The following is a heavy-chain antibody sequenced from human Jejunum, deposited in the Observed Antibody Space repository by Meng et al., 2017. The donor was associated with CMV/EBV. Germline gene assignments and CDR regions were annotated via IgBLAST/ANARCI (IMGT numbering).Heavy chain of an antibody. CDR2: IHPSGST. V-gene: IGHV4-34*01. D-gene: IGHD1-14*01. CDR3: TRGLDHNKEGSL. J-gene: IGHJ4*02. CDR1: GGAFSDYY. Sequence: QLQLQQWVAGLLKRSETLSLTCTVYGGAFSDYYRNWIRQPPGKGLEWIGEIHPSGSTYYKPSLESRVTISVDTSKNQFSLNLSSVTAADTAVYYCTRGLDHNKEGSLWGQGTLVTVSS.